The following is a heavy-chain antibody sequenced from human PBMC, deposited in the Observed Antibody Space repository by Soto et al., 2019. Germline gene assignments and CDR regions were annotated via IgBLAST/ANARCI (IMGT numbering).Heavy chain of an antibody. V-gene: IGHV2-5*02. J-gene: IGHJ4*02. CDR2: IYWDDDK. D-gene: IGHD6-19*01. CDR3: ARRRGGFGGGWTTPYFDY. CDR1: GFSLNTGGVG. Sequence: QITLKESGPTVVKPTQTLTLTCSLSGFSLNTGGVGVGWIRQPPGKALEWLAVIYWDDDKSWNPSLRDRLTNNRDASDDQVVLTVTNMAPVDTGTYYCARRRGGFGGGWTTPYFDYWGQGTLVTVSS.